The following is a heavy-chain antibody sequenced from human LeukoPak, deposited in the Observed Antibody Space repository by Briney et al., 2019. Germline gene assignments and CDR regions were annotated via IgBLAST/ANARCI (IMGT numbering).Heavy chain of an antibody. Sequence: SETLSLTCTVSGGSISSSSYYWGWIRQPPGKGLEWIGSVYYSGSTYYNPSLKSRVTISVDTSKNQFSLKLSSVTAADTAVYYCARQKYYDSSGYVYWGQGTLVTVSS. D-gene: IGHD3-22*01. CDR2: VYYSGST. V-gene: IGHV4-39*01. CDR3: ARQKYYDSSGYVY. J-gene: IGHJ4*02. CDR1: GGSISSSSYY.